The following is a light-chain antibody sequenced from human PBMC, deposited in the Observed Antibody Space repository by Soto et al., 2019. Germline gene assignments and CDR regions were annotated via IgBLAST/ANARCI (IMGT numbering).Light chain of an antibody. Sequence: DIQMTQSPSTLSASVGDRVTITCRASQSISTWLAWYQQKPGKAPKVLIYDASHLESGVPSRFSGSGSGTDFTLTISSLQPDDFATYYCQHYNTYPWTFGQGTKVEIK. J-gene: IGKJ1*01. CDR2: DAS. CDR3: QHYNTYPWT. V-gene: IGKV1-5*01. CDR1: QSISTW.